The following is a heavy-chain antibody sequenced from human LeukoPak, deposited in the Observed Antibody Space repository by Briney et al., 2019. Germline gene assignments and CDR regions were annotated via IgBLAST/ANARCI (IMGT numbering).Heavy chain of an antibody. CDR1: GFIFSTYA. J-gene: IGHJ4*02. Sequence: GGSLRLSCAASGFIFSTYAMSWVRQAPGKWLEWVSGISSSGGYTYYADSVKGRFTTSRDNSKNTLHLQMNSLRAEDTAVYYCARSVSSRFTSPRRPYYFDSWGQGTLVTVSS. V-gene: IGHV3-23*01. CDR3: ARSVSSRFTSPRRPYYFDS. CDR2: ISSSGGYT. D-gene: IGHD2-2*01.